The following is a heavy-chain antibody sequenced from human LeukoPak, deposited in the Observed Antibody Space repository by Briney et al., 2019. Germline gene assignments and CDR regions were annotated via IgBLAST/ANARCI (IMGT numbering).Heavy chain of an antibody. V-gene: IGHV4-59*01. Sequence: SETLSLTCTVSGVSISNYYWSWIRQPPGKGLEWIGYISYIGSTKYNPSLKSRVTISEDTSKKQFYLKLSSVTAADTAVYYCAGSYHYYMDVWGKGTTVTVSS. J-gene: IGHJ6*03. CDR1: GVSISNYY. CDR2: ISYIGST. CDR3: AGSYHYYMDV.